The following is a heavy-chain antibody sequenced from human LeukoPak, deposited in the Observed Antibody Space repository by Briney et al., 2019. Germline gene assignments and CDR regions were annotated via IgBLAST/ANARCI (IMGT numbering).Heavy chain of an antibody. CDR2: INPNSGGT. CDR3: ASSEDYGDPYYMDV. D-gene: IGHD4-17*01. CDR1: GYTFTGYY. Sequence: ASVKVSCKASGYTFTGYYMHWVRQAPGQGLEWMGWINPNSGGTNYAQKFQGRVTMTRDTSISTAYMELSRLRSDDTAVYYCASSEDYGDPYYMDVWGKGTTVTVSS. V-gene: IGHV1-2*02. J-gene: IGHJ6*03.